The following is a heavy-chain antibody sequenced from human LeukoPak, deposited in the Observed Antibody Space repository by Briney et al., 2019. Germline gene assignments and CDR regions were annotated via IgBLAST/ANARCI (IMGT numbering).Heavy chain of an antibody. CDR3: ASGYSSGPVY. D-gene: IGHD6-19*01. CDR1: GFTFSSSS. Sequence: GGSLRPSCAASGFTFSSSSMNWVRQAPGKGLEWVSYISSTSTTIYYADSVKGRFTISRDNAKNSLYLQMNSLRAEDTAVYYCASGYSSGPVYWGQGNLVTVSS. V-gene: IGHV3-48*04. J-gene: IGHJ4*02. CDR2: ISSTSTTI.